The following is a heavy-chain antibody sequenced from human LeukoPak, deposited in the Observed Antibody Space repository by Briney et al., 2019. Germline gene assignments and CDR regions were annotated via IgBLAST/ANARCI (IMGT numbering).Heavy chain of an antibody. CDR2: ISYDGSNK. D-gene: IGHD3-22*01. CDR3: AKGTASSGYYSTFDY. J-gene: IGHJ4*02. V-gene: IGHV3-30*18. CDR1: GFTFSSYG. Sequence: GGSLRLSCAASGFTFSSYGMHWVRQAPGKGLEWEAVISYDGSNKYYADSVKGRFTISRDNSKNTLYLQVNSLRAEDTAVYYCAKGTASSGYYSTFDYWGQGTLVTVSS.